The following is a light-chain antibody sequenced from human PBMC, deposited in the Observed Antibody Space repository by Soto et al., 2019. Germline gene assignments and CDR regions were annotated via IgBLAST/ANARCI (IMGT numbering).Light chain of an antibody. CDR3: QQYNSYSPT. Sequence: DIQVTQSPSTLAGSVGDRVTITCRASQTISSWLAWYQQKPGKAPKLLIYKASTLKSGLPSRFSGSGSGTEFTLTISSLQPDDFATYYCQQYNSYSPTFGQGTRLEIK. J-gene: IGKJ5*01. V-gene: IGKV1-5*03. CDR1: QTISSW. CDR2: KAS.